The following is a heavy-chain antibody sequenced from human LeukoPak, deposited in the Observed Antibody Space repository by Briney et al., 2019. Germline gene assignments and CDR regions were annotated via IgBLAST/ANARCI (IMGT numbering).Heavy chain of an antibody. CDR3: ARGGDIVVVPAAI. CDR1: GGSFSGCY. D-gene: IGHD2-2*01. J-gene: IGHJ4*02. Sequence: SETLSLTCAVYGGSFSGCYWSWIRQPPGKGLEWIGEINHSGSTNYNPSLKSRVTISVDTSKNQFSLKLSSVTAADTAVYYCARGGDIVVVPAAIWGQGTLVTVSS. V-gene: IGHV4-34*01. CDR2: INHSGST.